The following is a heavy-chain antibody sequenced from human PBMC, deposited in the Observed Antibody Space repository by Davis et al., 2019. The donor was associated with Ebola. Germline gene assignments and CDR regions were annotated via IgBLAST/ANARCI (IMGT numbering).Heavy chain of an antibody. Sequence: GESLKIPCKGPGYSFTSYWIAWVRQMPGKGLEWMRLIYPGDSDTRYSPSFQGPVTISVDQSISTAYLQWSSLKASDTAMYYCARQTSTETAPYPFDSWGQGTLVTVSS. CDR2: IYPGDSDT. CDR3: ARQTSTETAPYPFDS. CDR1: GYSFTSYW. V-gene: IGHV5-51*01. D-gene: IGHD4-17*01. J-gene: IGHJ4*02.